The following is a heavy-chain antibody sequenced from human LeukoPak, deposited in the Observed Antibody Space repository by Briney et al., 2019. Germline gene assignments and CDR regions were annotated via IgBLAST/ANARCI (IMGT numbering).Heavy chain of an antibody. J-gene: IGHJ4*02. CDR3: AREGVGVTMAH. D-gene: IGHD1-26*01. Sequence: SQTLSLTCAISGXSVSSKNAAWNWIRQSPPRGLEWLGRTYYRSKWYNDYAVSVKGRITINADTSKNQFSLQLNSVTPENTAVYYCAREGVGVTMAHWGQGTLVTVSS. V-gene: IGHV6-1*01. CDR1: GXSVSSKNAA. CDR2: TYYRSKWYN.